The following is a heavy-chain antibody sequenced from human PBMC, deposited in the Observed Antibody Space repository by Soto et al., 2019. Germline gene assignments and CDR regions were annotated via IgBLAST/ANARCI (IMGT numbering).Heavy chain of an antibody. Sequence: QVQLVESGGGVVQPGRSLRLSCAASGFTFSSYAMHWVRQAPGKGLEWVAVISYDGSNKYYADSVKGRFTISRDNSKNTLYLQMNRLRAEDTAVYYCARVPSSSGRAHFDYWGQVTLVTVSS. CDR3: ARVPSSSGRAHFDY. J-gene: IGHJ4*02. V-gene: IGHV3-30-3*01. CDR1: GFTFSSYA. CDR2: ISYDGSNK. D-gene: IGHD2-15*01.